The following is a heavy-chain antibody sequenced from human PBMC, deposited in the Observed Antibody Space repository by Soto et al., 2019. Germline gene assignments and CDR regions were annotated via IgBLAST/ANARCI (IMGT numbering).Heavy chain of an antibody. CDR3: ARQNRKALDY. Sequence: SETLSLTCTVSGGSISSSSYYWGWIRQPPGKGLEWIGSIYYSGSTYYNPSLKSRVTISVDTSKNQFSLKLSSVTAADTAVYYCARQNRKALDYWGQGTLVTVSS. CDR2: IYYSGST. V-gene: IGHV4-39*01. CDR1: GGSISSSSYY. J-gene: IGHJ4*02.